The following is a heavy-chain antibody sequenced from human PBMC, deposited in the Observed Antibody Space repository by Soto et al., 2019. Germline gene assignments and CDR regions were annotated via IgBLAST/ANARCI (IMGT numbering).Heavy chain of an antibody. CDR2: IYYSGST. D-gene: IGHD6-13*01. CDR1: GGSISSGGYY. V-gene: IGHV4-31*03. J-gene: IGHJ5*02. Sequence: PSETLSLTCTVSGGSISSGGYYWSWIHQHPGKGLEWIGYIYYSGSTSYNPSLKSRVTISVDTSKNQFSLKLSSVTAADTAVYYCARAAHYSSPFRWFDPWGQGTLVTVSS. CDR3: ARAAHYSSPFRWFDP.